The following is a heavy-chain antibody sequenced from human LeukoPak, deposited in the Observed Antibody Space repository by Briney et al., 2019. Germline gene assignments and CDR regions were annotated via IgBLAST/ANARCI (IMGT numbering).Heavy chain of an antibody. V-gene: IGHV3-74*01. CDR3: ARDWVYKIDY. CDR2: ISHDGFI. CDR1: GFTFSSYV. D-gene: IGHD5-24*01. Sequence: GGSLRLSCETAGFTFSSYVMHWVRRTPGKGLVWVSRISHDGFISYADSVKGRYTISRDNAKSTLILQMNSLRAEDTAVYYCARDWVYKIDYWGRGTLVTVSS. J-gene: IGHJ4*02.